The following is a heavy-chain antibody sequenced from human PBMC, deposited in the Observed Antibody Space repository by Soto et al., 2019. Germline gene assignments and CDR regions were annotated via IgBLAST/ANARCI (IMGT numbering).Heavy chain of an antibody. Sequence: SGPTLVNPTQTLTLTCTFSGFSLSTSGMCVSWIRQPPGKALEWLARIDWDDDKYYSTSLKTRLTISKDTSKNQVVLTMTNMDPVDTATYYCARIIAARPFSYYYMDVWGKGTTVTLSS. J-gene: IGHJ6*03. CDR1: GFSLSTSGMC. D-gene: IGHD6-6*01. V-gene: IGHV2-70*11. CDR3: ARIIAARPFSYYYMDV. CDR2: IDWDDDK.